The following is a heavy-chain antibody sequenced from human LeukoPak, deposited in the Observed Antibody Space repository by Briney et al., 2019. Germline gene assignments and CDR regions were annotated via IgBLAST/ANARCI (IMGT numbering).Heavy chain of an antibody. D-gene: IGHD3-10*01. CDR3: ATCRGFPALWFDP. J-gene: IGHJ5*02. V-gene: IGHV1-2*02. CDR1: GYTFTGYY. CDR2: INPNSGGT. Sequence: GASVKVSCKASGYTFTGYYMHWVRQAPGQGLEWMGWINPNSGGTNYAQKFQGRVTITADESTSTAYMELSSLRSEDTAVYYCATCRGFPALWFDPWGQGTLVTVSS.